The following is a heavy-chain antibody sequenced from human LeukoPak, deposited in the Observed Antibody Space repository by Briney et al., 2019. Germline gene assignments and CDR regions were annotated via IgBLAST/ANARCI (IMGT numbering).Heavy chain of an antibody. CDR3: ARTYGDYVFYDY. CDR2: IYWDDDQ. CDR1: GFSLSTPGLG. J-gene: IGHJ4*02. Sequence: SGPTLVNPTQTLTLTCTFSGFSLSTPGLGVGWIRQPPGKALEWLSLIYWDDDQRYSPSLKTRLTITKDTSKNQVVLTVTNMDPVDTATYYCARTYGDYVFYDYWGQGTLVTVSS. D-gene: IGHD4-17*01. V-gene: IGHV2-5*02.